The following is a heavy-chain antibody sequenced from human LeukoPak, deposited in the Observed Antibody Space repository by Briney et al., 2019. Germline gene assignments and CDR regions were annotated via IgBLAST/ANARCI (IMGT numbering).Heavy chain of an antibody. V-gene: IGHV1-2*06. J-gene: IGHJ6*03. D-gene: IGHD3-10*01. Sequence: ASVKVSCKASGYTFTGYYIHWVRQAPGQGLEWMGRINPNSGGTNSAQKFQDRVTMTRDTSINTAYMGLNRLRSDDTAVYYCARQEITMVRGVKGPDYYYYMDVWGKGTTVIVSS. CDR1: GYTFTGYY. CDR2: INPNSGGT. CDR3: ARQEITMVRGVKGPDYYYYMDV.